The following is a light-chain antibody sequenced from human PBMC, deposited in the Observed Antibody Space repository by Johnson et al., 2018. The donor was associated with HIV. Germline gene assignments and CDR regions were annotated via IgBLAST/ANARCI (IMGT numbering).Light chain of an antibody. Sequence: QSVLTQPPSVSAAPGQKVTISCSGSSSNIGNNYVSWYQQVPGTAPRLVIYDTIKRHSGIPDRFSGSKSGTSATLGITGLQTGDEADYYCGTWDSSLSAYVFGTRTKVTVL. CDR2: DTI. J-gene: IGLJ1*01. V-gene: IGLV1-51*01. CDR1: SSNIGNNY. CDR3: GTWDSSLSAYV.